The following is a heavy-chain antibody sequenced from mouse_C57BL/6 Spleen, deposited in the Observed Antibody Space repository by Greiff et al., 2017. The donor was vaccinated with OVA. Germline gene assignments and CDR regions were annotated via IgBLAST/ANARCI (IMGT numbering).Heavy chain of an antibody. CDR2: ISSGSSTI. V-gene: IGHV5-17*01. CDR3: ASSITTDGAMDY. J-gene: IGHJ4*01. Sequence: EVHLVESGGGLVKPGGSLKLSCAASGFTFSDYGMHWVRQAPEKGLEWVAYISSGSSTIYYADTVKGRFTISRDNAKNTLFLQMTSLRSEDTAMYYCASSITTDGAMDYWGQGTSVTVSS. D-gene: IGHD1-2*01. CDR1: GFTFSDYG.